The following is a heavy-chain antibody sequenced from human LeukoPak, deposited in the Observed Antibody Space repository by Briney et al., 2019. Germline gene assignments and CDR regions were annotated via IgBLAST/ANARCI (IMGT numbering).Heavy chain of an antibody. CDR1: GGSFSGYY. CDR2: INHSGST. Sequence: SETLSPTCAVYGGSFSGYYWSWIRQPPGKGLEWIGEINHSGSTNYNPSLKSRVTISVDTSKNQSSLKLSSVTAADTAVYYCARGPYTYYYDSSGPPLRYFQHWGQGSLVTVSS. V-gene: IGHV4-34*01. D-gene: IGHD3-22*01. J-gene: IGHJ1*01. CDR3: ARGPYTYYYDSSGPPLRYFQH.